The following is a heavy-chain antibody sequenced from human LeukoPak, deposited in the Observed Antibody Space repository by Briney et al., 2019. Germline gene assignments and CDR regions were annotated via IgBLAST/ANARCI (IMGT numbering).Heavy chain of an antibody. CDR3: ASSIAVAGRSSGNTFDY. CDR1: GGSISSYY. Sequence: PSETLSLTFTVSGGSISSYYWSWIRQPAGKGLEWIGRIYTSGSTNYNPSLKSRVTMSVDTSKNQFSLKLSSVTAADTAVYYCASSIAVAGRSSGNTFDYWGQGTLVTVSS. CDR2: IYTSGST. V-gene: IGHV4-4*07. J-gene: IGHJ4*02. D-gene: IGHD6-19*01.